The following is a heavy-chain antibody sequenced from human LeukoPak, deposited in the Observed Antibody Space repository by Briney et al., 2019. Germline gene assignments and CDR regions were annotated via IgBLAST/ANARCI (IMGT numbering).Heavy chain of an antibody. D-gene: IGHD2-8*01. CDR3: ARGFRLSAIEDCFDP. CDR1: GYTFISYY. J-gene: IGHJ5*02. CDR2: INPSGGST. V-gene: IGHV1-46*01. Sequence: ASVKVSCKASGYTFISYYMHWVRQAPGQGLEWMGIINPSGGSTSYAQKFQGRVTMTRDTSTSTVYMELSSLRSDDTAVYYCARGFRLSAIEDCFDPWGQGTLVTVSS.